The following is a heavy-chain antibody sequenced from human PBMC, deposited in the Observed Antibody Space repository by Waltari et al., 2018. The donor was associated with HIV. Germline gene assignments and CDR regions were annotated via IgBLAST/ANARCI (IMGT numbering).Heavy chain of an antibody. CDR2: INPNSRET. J-gene: IGHJ4*02. D-gene: IGHD3-10*01. CDR3: ASVTDSGTALAN. CDR1: GYTFPAYF. Sequence: QVHLVQSGAEVKKPGSSVRVSCKTSGYTFPAYFFYWVRQAPGRALEWVGMINPNSRETKSAQKLEGRVTLTRDLSTSTGYMELRRLTPDDTAVYYCASVTDSGTALANWGQGTLISVS. V-gene: IGHV1-2*02.